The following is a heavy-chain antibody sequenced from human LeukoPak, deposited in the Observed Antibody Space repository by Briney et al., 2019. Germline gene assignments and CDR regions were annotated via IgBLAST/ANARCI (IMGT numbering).Heavy chain of an antibody. J-gene: IGHJ6*03. V-gene: IGHV1-8*01. CDR2: MNPNSGNT. CDR3: ARGSNYYYYMDV. D-gene: IGHD6-13*01. Sequence: GWMNPNSGNTAYAQRFQDRVTMTANMSINTAYMELSSLTSEDTAIYYCARGSNYYYYMDVWGSGTTVTVAS.